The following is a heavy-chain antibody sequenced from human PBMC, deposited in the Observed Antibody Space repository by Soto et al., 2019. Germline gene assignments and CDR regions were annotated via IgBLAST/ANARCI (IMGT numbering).Heavy chain of an antibody. CDR3: ARVYSSLSSYDY. D-gene: IGHD5-18*01. V-gene: IGHV3-23*01. CDR1: GFTFSDYA. Sequence: GGSLRLSCAASGFTFSDYAMSWVRQAPGKGLEWVSVMSGSGGSTYYADSVKGRFTISRDDSKNTQYLQMNSLRAEDTAIYYCARVYSSLSSYDYWGQGTLVTVSS. CDR2: MSGSGGST. J-gene: IGHJ4*02.